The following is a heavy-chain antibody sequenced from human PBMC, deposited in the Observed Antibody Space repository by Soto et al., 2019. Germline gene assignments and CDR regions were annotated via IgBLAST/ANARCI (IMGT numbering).Heavy chain of an antibody. Sequence: QAHLIQSGAEVKKPGSSVKVSCKAAGGTFNTYTLFWVRQAPGHGLEWMGRIIPMLPVTNSAQKFQGRLTLTAHKSTGTAFMELTSLTSDDTAVYYCSIGSWSAETFDVWGQGTMVTVSS. V-gene: IGHV1-69*02. CDR1: GGTFNTYT. D-gene: IGHD2-2*01. CDR2: IIPMLPVT. J-gene: IGHJ3*01. CDR3: SIGSWSAETFDV.